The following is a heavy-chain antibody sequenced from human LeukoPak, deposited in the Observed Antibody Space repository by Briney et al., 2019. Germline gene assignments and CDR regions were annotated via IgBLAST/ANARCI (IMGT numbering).Heavy chain of an antibody. D-gene: IGHD3-3*01. J-gene: IGHJ4*02. CDR2: ISAYNGNT. CDR3: ARESGYYDFWSGYPLEGYFDY. V-gene: IGHV1-18*01. CDR1: GYTFTSYG. Sequence: ASVKVSCKASGYTFTSYGISWVRQAAGQGLEWMGWISAYNGNTNYAQKLQGRVTMTTDTSTSTAYMELRSLRSDDTAVYYCARESGYYDFWSGYPLEGYFDYWGQGTLVTVSS.